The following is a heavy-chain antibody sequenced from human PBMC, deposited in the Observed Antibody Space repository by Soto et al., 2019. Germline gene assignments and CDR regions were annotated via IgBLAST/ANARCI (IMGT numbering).Heavy chain of an antibody. D-gene: IGHD2-8*01. J-gene: IGHJ4*01. CDR3: ARLVYDTRLNYMYFEF. CDR2: IFHDGTA. Sequence: PSETLSLTCAVSGVSISSGNWWTWVRPTPQRGLEYIGEIFHDGTANYYPSFERRVAISLDTSKNQFSLKLTSVTAADTAIYFCARLVYDTRLNYMYFEFWGDEALVLVSP. CDR1: GVSISSGNW. V-gene: IGHV4-4*02.